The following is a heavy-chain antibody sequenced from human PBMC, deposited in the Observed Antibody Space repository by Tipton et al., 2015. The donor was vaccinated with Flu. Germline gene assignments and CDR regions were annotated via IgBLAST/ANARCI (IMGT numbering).Heavy chain of an antibody. CDR2: IYYSGST. J-gene: IGHJ4*02. D-gene: IGHD1-26*01. V-gene: IGHV4-39*07. CDR1: GGSISSSSYY. CDR3: ARGRPEWELQTYYFDY. Sequence: TLSLTCTVSGGSISSSSYYWGWIRQPPGKGLEWIGSIYYSGSTYYNPSLKSRVTISVDTSKNQFSLKLSSVTAADTAVYYCARGRPEWELQTYYFDYGGQGTLVTVSS.